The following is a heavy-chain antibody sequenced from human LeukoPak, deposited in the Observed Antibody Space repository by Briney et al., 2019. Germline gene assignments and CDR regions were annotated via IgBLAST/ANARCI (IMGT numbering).Heavy chain of an antibody. CDR3: ARDRTTVTTPWYFDY. V-gene: IGHV1-18*01. Sequence: ASVKVSCKASGYTFTSYGIRWVRQAPGQGLEWMGWISAYNGNTNYAQKLQGRVTMTTDTSTSTAYMELRSLRSDDTAVYYCARDRTTVTTPWYFDYWGQGTLVTVSS. CDR1: GYTFTSYG. J-gene: IGHJ4*02. CDR2: ISAYNGNT. D-gene: IGHD4-17*01.